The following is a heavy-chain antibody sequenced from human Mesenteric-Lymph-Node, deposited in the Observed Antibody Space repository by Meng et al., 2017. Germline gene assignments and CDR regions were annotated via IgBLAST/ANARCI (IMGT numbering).Heavy chain of an antibody. Sequence: SVKVSCKASGGTFSSYTISWVRQAPGQGLEWMGRIIPILGIANYAQKFQGRVTITADKSTSTAYMELSSLRSEDTAVYYCARVVTAIGGWDYWGQGTLVTVSS. CDR1: GGTFSSYT. J-gene: IGHJ4*02. CDR3: ARVVTAIGGWDY. V-gene: IGHV1-69*02. CDR2: IIPILGIA. D-gene: IGHD2-21*02.